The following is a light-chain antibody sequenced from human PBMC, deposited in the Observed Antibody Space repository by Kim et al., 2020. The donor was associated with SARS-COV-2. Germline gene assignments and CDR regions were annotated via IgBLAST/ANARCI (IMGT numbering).Light chain of an antibody. CDR1: RGSTDIKY. J-gene: IGLJ7*01. CDR2: EDN. Sequence: GQTMTIYYTRSRGSTDIKYVQWYQQRPGSAPNTMIYEDNQRPSRVPDRFSGSIDSSSNSASLTISGLKTEDEGDYYCQSYDSDNAVFGGGTQLTVL. CDR3: QSYDSDNAV. V-gene: IGLV6-57*03.